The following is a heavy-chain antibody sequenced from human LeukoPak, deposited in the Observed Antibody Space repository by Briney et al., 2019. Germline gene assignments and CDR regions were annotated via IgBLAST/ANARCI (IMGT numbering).Heavy chain of an antibody. CDR3: ARGEFEHYYYYYYYMYV. D-gene: IGHD3-9*01. V-gene: IGHV1-46*01. CDR2: INPSGGST. CDR1: GYTFTSHH. J-gene: IGHJ6*03. Sequence: ASVKVSCKASGYTFTSHHMHWVRQAPGQGLEWMGIINPSGGSTNYAQKCQGRVTMTRDMSTSTAYMELSRLRSEDTAVYYCARGEFEHYYYYYYYMYVWGKGTTVTISS.